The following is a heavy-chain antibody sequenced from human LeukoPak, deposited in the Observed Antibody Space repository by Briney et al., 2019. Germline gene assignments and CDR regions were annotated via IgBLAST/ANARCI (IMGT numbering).Heavy chain of an antibody. J-gene: IGHJ4*02. V-gene: IGHV3-74*01. D-gene: IGHD4-17*01. CDR2: INVDGSIT. Sequence: GGSLRLSCAASGNYWMHWVRQAPGKGLVWVSCINVDGSITSHADSVKGRFTISRDNFKNTLYLQMNSLRADDTAVYYCARHKENYGDSCLDDDWGQGTLVTVSS. CDR1: GNYW. CDR3: ARHKENYGDSCLDDD.